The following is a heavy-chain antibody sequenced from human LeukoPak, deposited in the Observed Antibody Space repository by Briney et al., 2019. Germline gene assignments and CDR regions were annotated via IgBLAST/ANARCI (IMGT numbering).Heavy chain of an antibody. D-gene: IGHD1-26*01. CDR1: GYTFTGYY. CDR3: AREGSVGATDFDY. J-gene: IGHJ4*02. Sequence: ASVKVSCKASGYTFTGYYMHWVRQAPGQGLEWMGWINPNSGGTNYAQKFQGRVTMTRDTSISTAYMELSRLRSDDTAVYYCAREGSVGATDFDYWGQGTLVTVSS. V-gene: IGHV1-2*02. CDR2: INPNSGGT.